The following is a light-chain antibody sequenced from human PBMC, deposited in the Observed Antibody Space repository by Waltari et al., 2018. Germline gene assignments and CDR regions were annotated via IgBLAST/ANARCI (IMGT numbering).Light chain of an antibody. V-gene: IGLV2-8*01. CDR1: SSDVGAYNH. J-gene: IGLJ1*01. CDR2: EVN. Sequence: QSALTQPPSASGSPGQSVTISCTGTSSDVGAYNHVSWHQQHPGKAPKLMIYEVNKRPSGVPDRFSGYKSGNTASLTVSGLQAEDEADYYCSSYADNTIFVFGTGTKVTVL. CDR3: SSYADNTIFV.